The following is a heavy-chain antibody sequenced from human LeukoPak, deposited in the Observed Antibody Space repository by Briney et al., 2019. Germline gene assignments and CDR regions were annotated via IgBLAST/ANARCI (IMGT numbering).Heavy chain of an antibody. Sequence: SETLSLTCAVYGGSFSGYYWSWIRQHPGKGLEWIGYIYYSGSTYYNPSPKSRVTISVDTSKNQFSLKLSSVTAADTAVYYCARYCSGGSCYDYYYGMDVWGQGTTVTVSS. CDR3: ARYCSGGSCYDYYYGMDV. J-gene: IGHJ6*02. V-gene: IGHV4-34*01. CDR1: GGSFSGYY. D-gene: IGHD2-15*01. CDR2: IYYSGST.